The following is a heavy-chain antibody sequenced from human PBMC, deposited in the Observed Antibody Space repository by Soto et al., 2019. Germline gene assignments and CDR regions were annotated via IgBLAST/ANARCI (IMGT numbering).Heavy chain of an antibody. V-gene: IGHV3-7*01. CDR3: ARDKFSSIAARGSGY. CDR2: IKQDGSEK. J-gene: IGHJ4*02. D-gene: IGHD6-6*01. CDR1: GFTFSSYW. Sequence: EVQLVESGGGLVQPGGSLRLSCAASGFTFSSYWMSWVRQAPGKGLEWVANIKQDGSEKYYVDSVKGRFTISRDNAKNSLYLRMNSLRAEDTAVYYCARDKFSSIAARGSGYWGQGTLVTVSS.